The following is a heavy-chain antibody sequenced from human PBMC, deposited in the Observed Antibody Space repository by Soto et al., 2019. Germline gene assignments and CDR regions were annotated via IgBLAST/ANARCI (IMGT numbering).Heavy chain of an antibody. CDR2: IFSNDEK. V-gene: IGHV2-26*01. D-gene: IGHD1-1*01. CDR3: ARIRDNWNENYYYYMDV. CDR1: GFSLSNARMG. Sequence: SGPTLVNPTETLTLTCTVSGFSLSNARMGVSWIRQPPGKALEWLAHIFSNDEKSYSTSLKSRLTISKDTSKSQVVLTMTNMDPVDTATYYCARIRDNWNENYYYYMDVWGKGTTVTVSS. J-gene: IGHJ6*03.